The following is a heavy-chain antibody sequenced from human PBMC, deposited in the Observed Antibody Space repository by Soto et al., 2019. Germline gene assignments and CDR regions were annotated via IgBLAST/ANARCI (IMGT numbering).Heavy chain of an antibody. J-gene: IGHJ4*02. V-gene: IGHV3-30*03. D-gene: IGHD3-10*01. CDR2: SSYDGRET. Sequence: PRGSLRLSCAASDFDFISYGIHFVRHAPGKGLEWVAASSYDGRETFYADSAKGRFTVSKEMSKNTAFLQMNALRHEDTAVYFCARDSGWPILNFDNWGQGTPVTVSS. CDR1: DFDFISYG. CDR3: ARDSGWPILNFDN.